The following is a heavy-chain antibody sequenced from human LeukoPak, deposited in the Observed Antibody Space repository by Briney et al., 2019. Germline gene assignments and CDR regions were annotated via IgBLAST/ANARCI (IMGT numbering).Heavy chain of an antibody. D-gene: IGHD3-9*01. CDR1: GYTFTGYY. CDR3: ARVDLLTGYYFFDY. Sequence: GASVKVSCKASGYTFTGYYMHWVRQAPGQGLEWMGWINPNSGGTNYAQKFQGRVIMTTDTSTSTAYMELRSLRSDETAVYYCARVDLLTGYYFFDYWGQGTLVTVSS. CDR2: INPNSGGT. V-gene: IGHV1-2*02. J-gene: IGHJ4*02.